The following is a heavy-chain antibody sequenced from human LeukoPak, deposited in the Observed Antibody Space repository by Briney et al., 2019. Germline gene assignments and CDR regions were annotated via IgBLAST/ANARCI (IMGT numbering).Heavy chain of an antibody. CDR1: GYNFTTYW. Sequence: GESLKISCKASGYNFTTYWIGWVRQMPGKGLEYMGIIYPRDSQIRYSPSFQGQVTISANKSISTAYLQWTSLKASDTAIYYCARHTKRPQAGWFDPWGQGTLVTVSS. J-gene: IGHJ5*02. CDR2: IYPRDSQI. V-gene: IGHV5-51*01. D-gene: IGHD6-25*01. CDR3: ARHTKRPQAGWFDP.